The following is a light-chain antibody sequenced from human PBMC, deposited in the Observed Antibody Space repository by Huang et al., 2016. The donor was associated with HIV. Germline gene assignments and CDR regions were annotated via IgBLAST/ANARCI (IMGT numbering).Light chain of an antibody. Sequence: EIVLTQSPGTLSLSPGERATLSCRASQSVSGSYLAWYQQKPGQAPRLLIYGASSRATDIPDRFSCSGSGTDFTLTISRLEPEDFAVYFCQQYASSPPRTFGGGTRVEIK. CDR2: GAS. CDR3: QQYASSPPRT. V-gene: IGKV3-20*01. CDR1: QSVSGSY. J-gene: IGKJ4*01.